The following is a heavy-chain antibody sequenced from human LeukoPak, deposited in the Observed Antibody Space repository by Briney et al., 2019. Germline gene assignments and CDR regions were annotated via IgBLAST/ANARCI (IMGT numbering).Heavy chain of an antibody. V-gene: IGHV4-34*01. J-gene: IGHJ4*02. CDR3: ARSPVRLARPYDY. Sequence: SETLSLTCTVQGGSLSGAYWTWIRQPPGKGLEWIGEINHTGSTNYNPSFKSRVTMSADTPKNQFSLNLTSVTAADTALYYCARSPVRLARPYDYWGQGTLVTVSS. D-gene: IGHD3-9*01. CDR2: INHTGST. CDR1: GGSLSGAY.